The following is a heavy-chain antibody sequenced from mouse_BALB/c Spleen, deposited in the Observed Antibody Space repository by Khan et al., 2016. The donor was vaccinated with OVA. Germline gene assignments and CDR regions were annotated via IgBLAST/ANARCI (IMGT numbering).Heavy chain of an antibody. CDR3: ARGGDGGGLAY. J-gene: IGHJ3*01. D-gene: IGHD1-1*02. CDR1: GFTFTDYY. V-gene: IGHV5-12*02. Sequence: EVELVEPGGGFMQPGGSLTLPCATSGFTFTDYYMFWVRQTPEMRLEWVAYISNRGTTPYYSDTVRGRFTISRDNAKNPLSRQMRHLKSEGTAVYYCARGGDGGGLAYMGRGTLVTVSA. CDR2: ISNRGTTP.